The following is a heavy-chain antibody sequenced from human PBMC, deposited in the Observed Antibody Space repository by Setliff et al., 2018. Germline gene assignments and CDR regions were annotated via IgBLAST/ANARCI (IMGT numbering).Heavy chain of an antibody. J-gene: IGHJ4*02. Sequence: LRLSCAASGFTFSSYWMSWVRQAPGKGLEWVANIKQDGSEKYYVDSVKGLFAISRDNAKNTLYLQMNSLRAEDTAVYFCARDGGEYWGQGTLVTVSS. V-gene: IGHV3-7*01. CDR2: IKQDGSEK. CDR1: GFTFSSYW. CDR3: ARDGGEY. D-gene: IGHD3-16*01.